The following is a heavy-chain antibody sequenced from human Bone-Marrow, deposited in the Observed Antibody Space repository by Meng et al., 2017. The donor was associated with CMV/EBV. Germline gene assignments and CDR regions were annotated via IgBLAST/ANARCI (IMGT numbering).Heavy chain of an antibody. CDR1: RSSFTTYW. V-gene: IGHV5-51*01. J-gene: IGHJ5*02. Sequence: GGSLRLSCKGSRSSFTTYWIGWVRQMPGKGLEWMGIIYPGDSDTRYSPSFQGQVTISADKSISTAYLQWSSLKASDTAMYYCARGGLPFRFLAWFEDWGQRTLVTVSS. D-gene: IGHD3-3*01. CDR3: ARGGLPFRFLAWFED. CDR2: IYPGDSDT.